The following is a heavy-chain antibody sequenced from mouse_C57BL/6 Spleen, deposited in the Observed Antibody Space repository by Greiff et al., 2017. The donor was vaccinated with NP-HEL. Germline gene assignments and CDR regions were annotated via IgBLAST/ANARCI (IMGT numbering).Heavy chain of an antibody. V-gene: IGHV1-62-2*01. Sequence: QVTLKVSGAELVKPGASVKLSCKASGYTFTEYTIHWVKQRSGQGLEWIGWFYPGSGSIKYNEKFKDKATLTADKSSSSVYMELSRLTSEDSAVYFCARREGYGSSYGDAMDYWGQGTSVTVSS. D-gene: IGHD1-1*01. J-gene: IGHJ4*01. CDR1: GYTFTEYT. CDR3: ARREGYGSSYGDAMDY. CDR2: FYPGSGSI.